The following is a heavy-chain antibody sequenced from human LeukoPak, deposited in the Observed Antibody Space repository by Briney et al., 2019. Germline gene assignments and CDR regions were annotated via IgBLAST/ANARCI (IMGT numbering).Heavy chain of an antibody. CDR3: ARPSYYYGSGSYYKGRYYFDY. V-gene: IGHV4-34*01. CDR1: GGSFSGYY. Sequence: SETLSLTCAVYGGSFSGYYWSLIRQPPGNGLEWMAVIYHSGSTNYNPSLKSRVTISVDTSKNQFSLKLSSVTAADTAVYYCARPSYYYGSGSYYKGRYYFDYWGQGTLVTVSS. J-gene: IGHJ4*02. CDR2: IYHSGST. D-gene: IGHD3-10*01.